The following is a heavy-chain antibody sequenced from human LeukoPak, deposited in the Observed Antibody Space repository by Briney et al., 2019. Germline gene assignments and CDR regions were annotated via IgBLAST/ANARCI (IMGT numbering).Heavy chain of an antibody. Sequence: PGGSLRLSCAASGFTFSTYGMQWVRQAPGKGLEGVSVIWDVGSKTSYADSVKGRFPISRDNSKNTLYLQMNSLRAEDTAVYYCARGRGGLSTFIDYWGQGTLVTVSS. J-gene: IGHJ4*02. CDR1: GFTFSTYG. V-gene: IGHV3-33*01. D-gene: IGHD3-16*02. CDR2: IWDVGSKT. CDR3: ARGRGGLSTFIDY.